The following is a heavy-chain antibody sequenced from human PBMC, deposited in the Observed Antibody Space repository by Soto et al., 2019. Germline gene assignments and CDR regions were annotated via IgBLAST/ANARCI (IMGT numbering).Heavy chain of an antibody. Sequence: SETLSLTCTVSGGSISSGGYYWSWIRQHPGKGLEWIGYIYYSGSTYYNPSLKSRVTISVDTSKNQFSLKLSSVTAADTAVYYCARSRFLEWLLYSAEFDFWGQGTLVTVSS. CDR2: IYYSGST. D-gene: IGHD3-3*01. V-gene: IGHV4-31*03. CDR3: ARSRFLEWLLYSAEFDF. CDR1: GGSISSGGYY. J-gene: IGHJ4*02.